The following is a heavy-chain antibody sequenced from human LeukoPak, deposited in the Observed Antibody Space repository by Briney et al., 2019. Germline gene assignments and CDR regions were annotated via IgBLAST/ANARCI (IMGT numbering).Heavy chain of an antibody. V-gene: IGHV3-7*01. Sequence: PGGSLRLSCAASGSTFSSYWMSWVRQAPGEGLGWVANIKQDGSEKYYVDSVKDRFTISRDNAKNSLYLQMNSLRAEDTAVYYCASPDGTDHPYYFDYWGQGTLVTVSS. J-gene: IGHJ4*02. CDR3: ASPDGTDHPYYFDY. CDR1: GSTFSSYW. D-gene: IGHD1-1*01. CDR2: IKQDGSEK.